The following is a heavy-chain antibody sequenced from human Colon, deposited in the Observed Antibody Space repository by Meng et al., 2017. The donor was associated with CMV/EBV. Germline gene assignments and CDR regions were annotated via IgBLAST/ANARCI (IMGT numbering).Heavy chain of an antibody. V-gene: IGHV2-5*02. D-gene: IGHD2-8*01. CDR3: AHRARVMGPVDFDY. J-gene: IGHJ4*02. Sequence: SGVARGGRGKSGGWNRQPQGKGPEWLGRIYWGGTKRYNPSLKTRVSITKDTSKNQVVLRMTNMNPVDTATYYCAHRARVMGPVDFDYWGQGTLVTVSS. CDR2: IYWGGTK. CDR1: GVARGGRGKS.